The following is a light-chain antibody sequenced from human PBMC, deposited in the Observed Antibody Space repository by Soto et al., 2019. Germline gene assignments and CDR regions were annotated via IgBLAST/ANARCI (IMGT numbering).Light chain of an antibody. J-gene: IGKJ1*01. V-gene: IGKV3-20*01. CDR1: QSVSSSY. CDR2: GAS. CDR3: QQYGSSPWT. Sequence: DIVLTQSPGTLSLSPGERATLSCMASQSVSSSYLAWYQQKPGQAPRLLIYGASSRATGIPDRFSGSGSGTDFTLTISRLEPEDFSVYDCQQYGSSPWTVGQGTKVEIK.